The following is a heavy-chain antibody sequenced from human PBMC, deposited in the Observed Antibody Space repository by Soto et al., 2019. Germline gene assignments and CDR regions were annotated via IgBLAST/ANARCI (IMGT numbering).Heavy chain of an antibody. CDR3: CAPTVTRRDYYMDV. J-gene: IGHJ6*03. CDR2: IYYSGST. D-gene: IGHD4-4*01. V-gene: IGHV4-59*08. Sequence: QVQLQESGPGLVKPSETLSLTCTVSGGSISSYYWSWIRQPPGKGLEWIGYIYYSGSTNYNPSLKSRVTMSVDTSKNQFSLKLSSVTAADTAVYYCCAPTVTRRDYYMDVWGKGTTVTVSS. CDR1: GGSISSYY.